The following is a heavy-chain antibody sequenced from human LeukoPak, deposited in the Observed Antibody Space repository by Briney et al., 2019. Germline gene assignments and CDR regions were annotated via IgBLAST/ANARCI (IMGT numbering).Heavy chain of an antibody. D-gene: IGHD4-17*01. J-gene: IGHJ4*02. V-gene: IGHV3-23*01. Sequence: GGSLRLSCAASGFTFSSYGMNWVRQAPGKGLEWVSGITGSGTSTYYADSVKGRFTISRDNSRNTLYLQMNSLRAEDTALYYCTPHGRGDYAPLGGVDYWGQGTLVTVSS. CDR2: ITGSGTST. CDR1: GFTFSSYG. CDR3: TPHGRGDYAPLGGVDY.